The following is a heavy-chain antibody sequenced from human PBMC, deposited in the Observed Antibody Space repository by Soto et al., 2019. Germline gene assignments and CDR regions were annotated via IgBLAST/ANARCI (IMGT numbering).Heavy chain of an antibody. J-gene: IGHJ6*02. D-gene: IGHD2-15*01. Sequence: WGSLRLCCAASDFTFSSYAMHWVRQARGRGLEWVALISFDGKNEYYADPIKGRFTIARDNSRNMVYLEMNGLRPDATATYFCARPVPRWSYHYGMDVWGHGTTVTVSS. CDR2: ISFDGKNE. CDR3: ARPVPRWSYHYGMDV. V-gene: IGHV3-30*04. CDR1: DFTFSSYA.